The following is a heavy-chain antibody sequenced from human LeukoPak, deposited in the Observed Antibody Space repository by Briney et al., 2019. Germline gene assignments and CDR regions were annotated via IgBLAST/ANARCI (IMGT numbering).Heavy chain of an antibody. Sequence: PSQTLSLTCTVSGGSINSAGYHWSWLRQPPGKGLEWIGYIYYTGSTDYNPSLKSRLSISVDTSQKRFSLRMTSVTAADTAVYYCARDLGYSGNYGAFDIWGQGTVVTVSS. CDR1: GGSINSAGYH. CDR2: IYYTGST. CDR3: ARDLGYSGNYGAFDI. J-gene: IGHJ3*02. V-gene: IGHV4-31*03. D-gene: IGHD1-26*01.